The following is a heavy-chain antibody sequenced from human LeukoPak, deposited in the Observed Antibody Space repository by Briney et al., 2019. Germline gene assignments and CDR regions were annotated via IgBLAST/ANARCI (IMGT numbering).Heavy chain of an antibody. D-gene: IGHD6-13*01. CDR1: GGSISSYY. CDR2: IYYSGST. Sequence: SETLSLTCTVSGGSISSYYWSWIRQPPGKGLEWIGYIYYSGSTNYNPSLKSRVTISVDTSKNQFSLKLSSVTAADTAVYYCARHGIAAAGTHFENYFDYWGQGTLVTVSS. CDR3: ARHGIAAAGTHFENYFDY. V-gene: IGHV4-59*08. J-gene: IGHJ4*02.